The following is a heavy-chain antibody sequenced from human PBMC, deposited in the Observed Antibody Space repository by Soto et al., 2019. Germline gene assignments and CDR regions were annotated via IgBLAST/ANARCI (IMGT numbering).Heavy chain of an antibody. Sequence: ASVKVSCKASGYTFTGYYMHWVRQAPGQGLEWMGWINPNSGGTNYAQKFQGRVTMTRDTSISTAYMELSSLRSEDTAVYYCARDLPTQQLVPRDDYYYGMDVWGQGTTVTVSS. V-gene: IGHV1-2*02. J-gene: IGHJ6*02. D-gene: IGHD6-13*01. CDR3: ARDLPTQQLVPRDDYYYGMDV. CDR2: INPNSGGT. CDR1: GYTFTGYY.